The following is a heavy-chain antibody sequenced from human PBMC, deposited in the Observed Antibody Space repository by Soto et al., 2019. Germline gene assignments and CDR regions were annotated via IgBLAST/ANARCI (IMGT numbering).Heavy chain of an antibody. V-gene: IGHV4-34*01. CDR1: GGSFSGYY. CDR2: INHSGST. D-gene: IGHD1-1*01. Sequence: SETLSLTCAVYGGSFSGYYWSWIRQPPGKGLECIGEINHSGSTNYNPSLKSRVTISVDTSKNQFSLKLSSVTAADTAVYYCARGRTGTSPFDYWGQGTLVTVSS. CDR3: ARGRTGTSPFDY. J-gene: IGHJ4*02.